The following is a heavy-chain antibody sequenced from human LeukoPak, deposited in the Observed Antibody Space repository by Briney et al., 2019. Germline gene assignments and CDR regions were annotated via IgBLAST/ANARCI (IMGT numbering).Heavy chain of an antibody. CDR3: VRVQVAVQSVFDYFDY. D-gene: IGHD2-2*01. V-gene: IGHV3-7*01. CDR1: GFTFSSYW. J-gene: IGHJ4*02. Sequence: GGSLRLSCAASGFTFSSYWMSWVRQAPGKGLEWVAKIKQDGSEKYYVDSVKGRFTVSRDNAKDSLYLQMNSLRAEDTAVYFCVRVQVAVQSVFDYFDYWGQGTLVTVSS. CDR2: IKQDGSEK.